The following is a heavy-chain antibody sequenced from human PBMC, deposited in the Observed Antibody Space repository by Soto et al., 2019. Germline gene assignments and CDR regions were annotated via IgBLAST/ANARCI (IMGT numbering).Heavy chain of an antibody. J-gene: IGHJ4*02. CDR3: ARDGGIVGATTSDYFDY. D-gene: IGHD1-26*01. CDR1: GFTFSSYA. V-gene: IGHV3-30-3*01. CDR2: ISYDGSNK. Sequence: GGSLRLSCAASGFTFSSYAMHWVRQAPGKGLEWVAVISYDGSNKYYADSVKGRFTISRDNSKNTLYLQMNSLRAEDTAVYYCARDGGIVGATTSDYFDYWGQGTLVTVSS.